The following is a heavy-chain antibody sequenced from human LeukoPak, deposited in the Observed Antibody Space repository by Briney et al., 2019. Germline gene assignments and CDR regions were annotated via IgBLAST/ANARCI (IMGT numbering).Heavy chain of an antibody. V-gene: IGHV3-9*01. Sequence: SLRLSCAASGFTFDDYTMHSVRQAPRKGLEWVSGNSWNRGSIGYADSVKGRFTISRDNAKNSLYLQMNSLRAEDTALYYCAKDFRRFYDILTGYYLDYWGQGTLVTVSS. D-gene: IGHD3-9*01. J-gene: IGHJ4*02. CDR2: NSWNRGSI. CDR3: AKDFRRFYDILTGYYLDY. CDR1: GFTFDDYT.